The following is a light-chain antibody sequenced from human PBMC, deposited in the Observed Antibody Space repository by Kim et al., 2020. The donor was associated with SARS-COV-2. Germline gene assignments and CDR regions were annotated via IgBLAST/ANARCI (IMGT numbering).Light chain of an antibody. Sequence: SPEDRATLSCRASQSVSRNYLAWYQQKPGQAPRLLIYGASSRATGIPDRFSGSGSGTDFTLTITRLEPEDFAVYYCQQYSSSPATFGQGTKVDIK. J-gene: IGKJ1*01. V-gene: IGKV3-20*01. CDR1: QSVSRNY. CDR2: GAS. CDR3: QQYSSSPAT.